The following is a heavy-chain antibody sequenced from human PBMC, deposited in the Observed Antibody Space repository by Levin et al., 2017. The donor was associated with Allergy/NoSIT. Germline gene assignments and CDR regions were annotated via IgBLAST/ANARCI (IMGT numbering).Heavy chain of an antibody. D-gene: IGHD6-13*01. CDR2: IYYSGNT. CDR3: ARDRIAAAGTRGNYYGMDV. J-gene: IGHJ6*02. Sequence: SPTLSLTCTVSGGSISSYYWSWIRQPPGKGLEWIGYIYYSGNTDYNPSLKSRVTISVDMSKNQFSLKLSSVTAADTALYYCARDRIAAAGTRGNYYGMDVWGQGTTVTVSS. CDR1: GGSISSYY. V-gene: IGHV4-59*01.